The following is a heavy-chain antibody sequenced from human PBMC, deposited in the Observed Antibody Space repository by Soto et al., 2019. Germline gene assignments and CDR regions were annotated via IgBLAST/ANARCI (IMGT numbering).Heavy chain of an antibody. CDR1: GFTFSRYG. Sequence: PVGSLRLSCVGSGFTFSRYGMHWLRQAPGEGLEWMAVIVNDGSDRDYAASVAGRFTISRDNSKNTLYLQMDNLGVDDTAMYYCARDDDYEANGLDYWGQGTLVTVS. CDR3: ARDDDYEANGLDY. CDR2: IVNDGSDR. D-gene: IGHD4-17*01. V-gene: IGHV3-33*01. J-gene: IGHJ4*02.